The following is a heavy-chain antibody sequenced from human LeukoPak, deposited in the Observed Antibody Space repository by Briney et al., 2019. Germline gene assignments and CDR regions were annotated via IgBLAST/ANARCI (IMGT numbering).Heavy chain of an antibody. V-gene: IGHV4-4*09. CDR3: ARSYSRSSHFDN. CDR2: IYTSGST. D-gene: IGHD6-6*01. CDR1: GDSISNYF. J-gene: IGHJ4*02. Sequence: KPSETLSLTCTVSGDSISNYFWSWLRQPPGKGLEWIGYIYTSGSTNYNPSLKSRVTISVDTSENQFSLKLTSVTAADTAVYYCARSYSRSSHFDNWGQGTLVTVSS.